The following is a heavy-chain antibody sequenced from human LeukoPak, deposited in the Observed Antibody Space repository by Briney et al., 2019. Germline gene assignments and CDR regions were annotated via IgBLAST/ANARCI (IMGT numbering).Heavy chain of an antibody. CDR1: GFTFSNSW. J-gene: IGHJ4*02. CDR2: MNQDGRDR. D-gene: IGHD6-19*01. V-gene: IGHV3-7*01. CDR3: AGGSGWIHDY. Sequence: GGSLGLSCAASGFTFSNSWMNWVRQAPGKGLEWVANMNQDGRDRNYMDSVKGRFTISRDNAKNSLYLQMNSLRAEDTAVYFCAGGSGWIHDYWGQGTLVTVSS.